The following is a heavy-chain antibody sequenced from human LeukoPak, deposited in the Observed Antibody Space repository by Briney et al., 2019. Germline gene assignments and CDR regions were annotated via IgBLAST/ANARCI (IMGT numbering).Heavy chain of an antibody. Sequence: SETLSLTCTVSGGSISSSSYYWGWIRQHPGKGLGWIGSIYYSGSTYYNPSLKSRVTISVDTSKNQFSLKLSSVTAADTAVYYCARDMSSSSGGFDYWGQGTLVTVSS. V-gene: IGHV4-39*07. CDR1: GGSISSSSYY. CDR2: IYYSGST. D-gene: IGHD6-6*01. CDR3: ARDMSSSSGGFDY. J-gene: IGHJ4*02.